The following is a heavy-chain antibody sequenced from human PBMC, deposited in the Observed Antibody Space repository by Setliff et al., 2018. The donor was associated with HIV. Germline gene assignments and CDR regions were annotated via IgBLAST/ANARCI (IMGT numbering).Heavy chain of an antibody. J-gene: IGHJ4*02. D-gene: IGHD6-19*01. Sequence: GGSLRLSCAASGFTVSGNYLNWVRQAPGKGLEWVSSISSSSSYIYYANSVKGRFTISRDNAKNSLYLQMSSLRAEDTAVYYCARDHEDSGWYVESVDYWGQGTLVTVSS. CDR3: ARDHEDSGWYVESVDY. CDR2: ISSSSSYI. V-gene: IGHV3-21*01. CDR1: GFTVSGNY.